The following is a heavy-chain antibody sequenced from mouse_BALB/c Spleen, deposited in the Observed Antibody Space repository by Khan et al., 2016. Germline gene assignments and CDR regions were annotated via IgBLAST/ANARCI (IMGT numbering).Heavy chain of an antibody. CDR1: GYTFSSYG. Sequence: QVQLQQSGAELMKPGASVKISCKATGYTFSSYGIEWVKQRPGHGLEWIGEILPGSGSTNYNEKFRGKATFTADTSSNTAYMQLSSLTSEDSAVHYCARTDRRGYFDYWGQGTTLTVSS. J-gene: IGHJ2*01. CDR3: ARTDRRGYFDY. CDR2: ILPGSGST. V-gene: IGHV1-9*01.